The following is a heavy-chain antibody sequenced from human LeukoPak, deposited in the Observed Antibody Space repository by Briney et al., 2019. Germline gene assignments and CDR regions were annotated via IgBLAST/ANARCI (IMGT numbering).Heavy chain of an antibody. CDR2: LSYDGNYK. Sequence: PGGSLRLSCAASGFTFSSYGMHWVRQAPGKGLEWVAVLSYDGNYKYYADSVKGRFAISRDNSENTLYLQMNSLRAEDTAVYYCARYAEYAVSTPCYWGQGTLVTLSA. CDR1: GFTFSSYG. D-gene: IGHD2-8*01. V-gene: IGHV3-30*03. J-gene: IGHJ4*02. CDR3: ARYAEYAVSTPCY.